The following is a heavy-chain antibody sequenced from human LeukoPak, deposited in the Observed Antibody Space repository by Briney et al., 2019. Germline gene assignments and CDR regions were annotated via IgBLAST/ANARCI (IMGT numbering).Heavy chain of an antibody. CDR2: INSDGSST. V-gene: IGHV3-74*01. CDR1: GFTFSSYW. Sequence: GSLRLSCAASGFTFSSYWMHWVRQAPGKGQVWVSRINSDGSSTSYADSLKGRFTISRDNAKNTLYLQMNSLTATDTAVYYCARGNYYDSSGYSLGYWGQGTLVTVSS. CDR3: ARGNYYDSSGYSLGY. D-gene: IGHD3-22*01. J-gene: IGHJ4*02.